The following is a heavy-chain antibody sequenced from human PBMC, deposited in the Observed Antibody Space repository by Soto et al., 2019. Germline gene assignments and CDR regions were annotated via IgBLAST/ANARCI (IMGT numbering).Heavy chain of an antibody. CDR1: GGSISSSSYY. CDR3: ARHLRRRLPAYYDYYYKDV. Sequence: QLQLQESGPGLVKPSETLSLTCTVSGGSISSSSYYCGWIRQPPGKGLEWIASIYYSGSTYYNPSLKTRVTISVDTSKNQLSLKLSSVTAADTAVYYCARHLRRRLPAYYDYYYKDVWGKGTTVTVSS. J-gene: IGHJ6*03. D-gene: IGHD5-12*01. V-gene: IGHV4-39*01. CDR2: IYYSGST.